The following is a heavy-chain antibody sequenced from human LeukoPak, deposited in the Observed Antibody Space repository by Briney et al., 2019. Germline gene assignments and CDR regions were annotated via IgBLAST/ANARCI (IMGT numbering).Heavy chain of an antibody. Sequence: SETLSLTCTVSGGSINNYYWSWIRQPPGKGLEWIGEINHSGSTNYNPSLKSRVTISVDTSKNQFSLKLSSVTAADTAVYYCARTGWAVVYAFDIWGQGTMVTVSS. CDR1: GGSINNYY. J-gene: IGHJ3*02. CDR2: INHSGST. V-gene: IGHV4-34*01. CDR3: ARTGWAVVYAFDI. D-gene: IGHD3-22*01.